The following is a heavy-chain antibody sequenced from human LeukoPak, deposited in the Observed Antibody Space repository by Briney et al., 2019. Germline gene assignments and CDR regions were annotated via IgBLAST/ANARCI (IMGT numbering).Heavy chain of an antibody. CDR1: GFTFSSYS. V-gene: IGHV3-21*01. Sequence: GGSLRLPCAASGFTFSSYSMNWVRQAPGKGLEWVSSISSSSSYIYYADSVKGRFTISRDNAKNSLYLQMNSLRAEDTAVYYCARDKVSSGELHFDYWGQGTLVTVSS. CDR3: ARDKVSSGELHFDY. CDR2: ISSSSSYI. J-gene: IGHJ4*02. D-gene: IGHD2-15*01.